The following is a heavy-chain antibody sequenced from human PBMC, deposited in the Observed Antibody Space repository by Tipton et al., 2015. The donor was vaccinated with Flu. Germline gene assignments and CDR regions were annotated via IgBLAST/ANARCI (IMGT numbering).Heavy chain of an antibody. J-gene: IGHJ4*02. CDR2: INHSGST. CDR1: GFTFSRYV. CDR3: ARGSGHTTAYLDF. D-gene: IGHD6-19*01. V-gene: IGHV4-34*01. Sequence: LRLSCAASGFTFSRYVMHWVRQAPGKGLEWFGEINHSGSTNYNPSLKSRVTVSVDTSKNQFSLKVRSLTAADTAVYYCARGSGHTTAYLDFWGQGTLVTVSS.